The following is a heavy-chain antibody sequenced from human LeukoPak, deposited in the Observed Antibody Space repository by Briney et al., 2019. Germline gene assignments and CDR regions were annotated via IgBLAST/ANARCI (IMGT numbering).Heavy chain of an antibody. CDR3: ARDTDTFDI. J-gene: IGHJ3*02. CDR1: GFTFSSYG. Sequence: PGGSLRLSCAATGFTFSSYGMHWVRQAPGKGLEWVAVIWCDGSDKYYADSVKGRFTISRDNSKNTLYLQMDSLRAEDTAVYYCARDTDTFDIWGQGTMVTVSS. CDR2: IWCDGSDK. V-gene: IGHV3-33*01.